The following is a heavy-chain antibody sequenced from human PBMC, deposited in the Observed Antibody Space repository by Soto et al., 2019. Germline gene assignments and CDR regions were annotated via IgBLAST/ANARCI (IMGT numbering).Heavy chain of an antibody. D-gene: IGHD3-16*01. CDR1: GFAFSDYA. CDR2: ISDGDGAT. J-gene: IGHJ4*02. V-gene: IGHV3-23*01. Sequence: EVHLLESGGGLVQPGGSLRLSCAASGFAFSDYAMTWVRQAPGKGLEWVSDISDGDGATHYADSVKGRFTISRDDSKNTLYLQMDSLRAEDAAVYYCAKGRTFLDFGGQGTLVTVSS. CDR3: AKGRTFLDF.